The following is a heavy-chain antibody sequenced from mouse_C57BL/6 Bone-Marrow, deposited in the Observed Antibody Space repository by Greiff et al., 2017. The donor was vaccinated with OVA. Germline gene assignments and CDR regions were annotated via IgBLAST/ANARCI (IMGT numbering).Heavy chain of an antibody. CDR1: GFTFSSYG. D-gene: IGHD1-1*01. V-gene: IGHV5-6*01. Sequence: EVQLVESGGDLVKPGGSLKLSCAASGFTFSSYGMSWVRQTPDKRLEWVATISSGGSYTYYPDSVKGRFTISRDNAKNTLYLQMSSLKSEDTAMYYCARQRYYGSFYLDYWGQGTTLTVSS. CDR3: ARQRYYGSFYLDY. J-gene: IGHJ2*01. CDR2: ISSGGSYT.